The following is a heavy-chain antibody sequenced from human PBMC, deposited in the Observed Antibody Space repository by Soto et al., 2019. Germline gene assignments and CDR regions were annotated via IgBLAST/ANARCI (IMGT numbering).Heavy chain of an antibody. V-gene: IGHV3-7*03. CDR1: GFSFNLFW. Sequence: LRLSCAASGFSFNLFWMSWVRQTPGKGLEWVANINEDGSEKFFADSVKGRFTISRDNAKNSLSLQMNSLTADDTAVYYCARTGWPQSSYYFDYWGQGTLVTVSS. CDR3: ARTGWPQSSYYFDY. D-gene: IGHD3-16*01. J-gene: IGHJ4*02. CDR2: INEDGSEK.